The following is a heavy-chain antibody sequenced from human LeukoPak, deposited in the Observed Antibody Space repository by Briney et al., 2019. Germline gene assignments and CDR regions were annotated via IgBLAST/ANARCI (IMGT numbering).Heavy chain of an antibody. CDR2: INHSGST. J-gene: IGHJ5*02. V-gene: IGHV4-34*01. CDR3: AREYSSGWTSWFDP. CDR1: GGSFSGYY. Sequence: PSETLSLTCAVYGGSFSGYYWSCIRQPPGKGLEWSGEINHSGSTNYNPSLKSRVTISVDTSKNQFSLKLSSVTAADTAVYYCAREYSSGWTSWFDPWGQGTLVTVSS. D-gene: IGHD6-19*01.